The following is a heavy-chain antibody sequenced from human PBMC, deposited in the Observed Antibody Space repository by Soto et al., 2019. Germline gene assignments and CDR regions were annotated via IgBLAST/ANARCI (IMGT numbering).Heavy chain of an antibody. V-gene: IGHV3-23*01. J-gene: IGHJ3*02. CDR3: AKGGPESEYVVYAFDI. CDR2: MSVSGVST. Sequence: GGSLRLSCAASTFSFTTYAMSWLRQAPGKGLEWVSSMSVSGVSTYYADSVKGRFTMSRDSSKKTMFLQMNSLRVEDTAVYYCAKGGPESEYVVYAFDIWGQGTLVTV. D-gene: IGHD2-8*02. CDR1: TFSFTTYA.